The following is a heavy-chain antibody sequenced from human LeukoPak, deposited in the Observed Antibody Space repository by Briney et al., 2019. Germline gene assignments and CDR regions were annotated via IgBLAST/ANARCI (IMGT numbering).Heavy chain of an antibody. CDR1: GFTFRRYW. CDR2: INFDGSST. Sequence: GGSLRLSCAVSGFTFRRYWMHWVRQARGKALVWVSRINFDGSSTFYADSVKGRFTISRDNAKNTLYLQMNSLRAEDTAVYYCVTGLLETTNSWGQGTLVTVSS. J-gene: IGHJ4*02. D-gene: IGHD1-1*01. CDR3: VTGLLETTNS. V-gene: IGHV3-74*01.